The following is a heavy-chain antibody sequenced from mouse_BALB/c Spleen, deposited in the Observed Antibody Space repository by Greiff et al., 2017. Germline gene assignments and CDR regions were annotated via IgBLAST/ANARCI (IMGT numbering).Heavy chain of an antibody. Sequence: EVKLVESGPELVKPGASVKMSCKASGYTFTSYVMHWVKQKPGQGLEWIGYINPYNDGTKYNEKFKGKATLTSDKSSSTAYMELSSLTSEDSAVYYCARGLRRGDYWGQGTTLTVSS. D-gene: IGHD2-2*01. CDR1: GYTFTSYV. V-gene: IGHV1-14*01. CDR2: INPYNDGT. J-gene: IGHJ2*01. CDR3: ARGLRRGDY.